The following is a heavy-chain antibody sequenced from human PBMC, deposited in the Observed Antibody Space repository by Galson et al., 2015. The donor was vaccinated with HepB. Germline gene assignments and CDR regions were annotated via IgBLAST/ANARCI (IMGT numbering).Heavy chain of an antibody. V-gene: IGHV3-23*01. Sequence: SLRLSCAASGFTFSSFPMNWVRQAPGKGLEWVSGISGGSDFIYYADSVKGRFTISRDNSKNMLFLQMNSLKAEDAAVYYCAKGIHGVRDSWCQGTLVTVST. CDR3: AKGIHGVRDS. CDR1: GFTFSSFP. J-gene: IGHJ4*02. CDR2: ISGGSDFI. D-gene: IGHD2-8*01.